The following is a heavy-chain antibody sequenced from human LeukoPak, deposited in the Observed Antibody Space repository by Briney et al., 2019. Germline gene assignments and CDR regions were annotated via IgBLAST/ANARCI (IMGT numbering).Heavy chain of an antibody. J-gene: IGHJ4*02. D-gene: IGHD4-17*01. CDR2: ISGSGGST. CDR3: ATWVYGDYEIDY. Sequence: SGGSLRLSCAASGFTFSSYAMSWVRQAPGKGLEWVSAISGSGGSTYYADSVKGRFTISRDNSKNTLYLQMNSLRAEDTAVYYCATWVYGDYEIDYWGQGTLVTVSS. V-gene: IGHV3-23*01. CDR1: GFTFSSYA.